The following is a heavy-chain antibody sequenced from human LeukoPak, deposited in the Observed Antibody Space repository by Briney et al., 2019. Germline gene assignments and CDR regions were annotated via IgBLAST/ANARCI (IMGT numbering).Heavy chain of an antibody. V-gene: IGHV3-23*01. CDR3: AKENRPSIAARPIDY. J-gene: IGHJ4*02. Sequence: GGSLRLSCIASGFTFSSYTMSWVRRAPGKGLEWVSSINGGGDSATYADSVKGRFTISRDNSRNTVFLQVNSLRAEDTAVYYCAKENRPSIAARPIDYWGQGTLVTVSS. CDR2: INGGGDSA. D-gene: IGHD6-6*01. CDR1: GFTFSSYT.